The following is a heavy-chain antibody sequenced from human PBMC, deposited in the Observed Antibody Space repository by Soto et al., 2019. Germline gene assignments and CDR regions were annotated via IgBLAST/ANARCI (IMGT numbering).Heavy chain of an antibody. CDR3: ARVEAVAGLYNYHGLDV. D-gene: IGHD6-19*01. V-gene: IGHV1-69*12. Sequence: QVQLVQSGAEVKKPGSSVKVSCKVSGGTFSNYAIDWVRLAPGHGLEWMGGIVPIFGTTYYTQKFQGRATIFADDSTTTAYLEMSSLRSEDTAIYYCARVEAVAGLYNYHGLDVWGQGTAATVSS. CDR2: IVPIFGTT. J-gene: IGHJ6*02. CDR1: GGTFSNYA.